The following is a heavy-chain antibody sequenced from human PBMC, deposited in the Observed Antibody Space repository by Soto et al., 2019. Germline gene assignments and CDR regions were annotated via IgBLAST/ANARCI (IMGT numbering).Heavy chain of an antibody. CDR2: ISSSSSYI. CDR3: ARGIARYYDSSGYQNYFQH. J-gene: IGHJ1*01. CDR1: GFTFSSYS. V-gene: IGHV3-21*01. D-gene: IGHD3-22*01. Sequence: AXRHSCASSGFTFSSYSMNWVRQAPVNGLEWVSSISSSSSYIYYADSVKGRFTISRDDAKNSLYLQMNSLRAEDTAVYYCARGIARYYDSSGYQNYFQHWGQGTLVTVPQ.